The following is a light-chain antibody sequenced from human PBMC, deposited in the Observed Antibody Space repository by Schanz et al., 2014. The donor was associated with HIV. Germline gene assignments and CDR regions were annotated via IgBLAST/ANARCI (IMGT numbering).Light chain of an antibody. CDR2: DVS. CDR1: SGDVSVHNY. CDR3: SSYAATSNVL. V-gene: IGLV2-8*01. Sequence: QSALTQPPAASGSPGQSVTISCTEASGDVSVHNYVSWYQQHPGKAPKLIIFDVSERPSAVPDRFSGSKSGNTASLTVSGLQPEDEADYYCSSYAATSNVLFGGGTKLTVL. J-gene: IGLJ3*02.